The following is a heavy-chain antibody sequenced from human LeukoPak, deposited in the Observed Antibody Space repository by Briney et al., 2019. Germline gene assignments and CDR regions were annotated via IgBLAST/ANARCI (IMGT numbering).Heavy chain of an antibody. D-gene: IGHD1-26*01. CDR1: GDSISSSKYY. CDR2: IYHSGST. CDR3: ARVSAGIVGATYFDY. Sequence: SETLSLTCTVSGDSISSSKYYWGWIRQPPGKGLEWIGSIYHSGSTYYNPSLKSRVTISVDTSKNQFSLKLSSVTAADTAVYYCARVSAGIVGATYFDYWGQGTLVTVSS. V-gene: IGHV4-39*07. J-gene: IGHJ4*02.